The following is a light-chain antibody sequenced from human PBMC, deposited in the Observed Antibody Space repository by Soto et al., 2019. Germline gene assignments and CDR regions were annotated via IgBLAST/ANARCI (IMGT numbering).Light chain of an antibody. Sequence: QAVVTQSPSASASLGASVKLTCTLSSGHSSYAIAWHHQQPQKGPRYLMNLNSDGSHNKGDGIPDRLSGSRSEAEHYLTISSLQSEDEGDYYCQTWGTGHVVFGGGTKVTVL. J-gene: IGLJ2*01. CDR1: SGHSSYA. CDR3: QTWGTGHVV. CDR2: LNSDGSH. V-gene: IGLV4-69*01.